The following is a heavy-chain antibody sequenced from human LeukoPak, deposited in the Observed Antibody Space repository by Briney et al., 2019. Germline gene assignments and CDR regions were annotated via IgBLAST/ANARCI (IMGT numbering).Heavy chain of an antibody. Sequence: SETLSLTCGVSGYSISSGYYWGWIRQPPGKWLEWIGSIYHSGSTYYNPSLKSRVTISVDTSKNQFSLKLSSVTAADTAVYYCARHISGYYNYYYYYYMDVWGKGTTVTVSS. V-gene: IGHV4-38-2*01. J-gene: IGHJ6*03. CDR1: GYSISSGYY. CDR2: IYHSGST. D-gene: IGHD3-22*01. CDR3: ARHISGYYNYYYYYYMDV.